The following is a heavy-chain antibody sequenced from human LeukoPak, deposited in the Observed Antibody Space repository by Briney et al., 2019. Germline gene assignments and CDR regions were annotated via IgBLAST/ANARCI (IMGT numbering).Heavy chain of an antibody. CDR3: ARGYGDYEFDW. Sequence: GGSLRLSCAASGFTVSSNYMSWVRQAPGKGLEWVSVIYSGGSTYYAGSVKGRFTISRDNSKNTLYLQMNSLRAEDTAVYYCARGYGDYEFDWWGQGTLVTVSS. V-gene: IGHV3-53*01. D-gene: IGHD4-17*01. CDR1: GFTVSSNY. J-gene: IGHJ4*02. CDR2: IYSGGST.